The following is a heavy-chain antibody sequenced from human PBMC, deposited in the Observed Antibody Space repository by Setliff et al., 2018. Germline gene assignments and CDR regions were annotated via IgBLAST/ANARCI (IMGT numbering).Heavy chain of an antibody. Sequence: PSETLSLTCSVSGDSIGRGGYYWSWIRQQPGKGLEWIASIYYSGSTYYNPSLKSRLRVSMDSSKNQFYLDLSSATAADTAVYYCARDRRGGYGATNWFDPWGQGTLVTVSS. V-gene: IGHV4-31*03. D-gene: IGHD3-16*01. CDR1: GDSIGRGGYY. CDR2: IYYSGST. J-gene: IGHJ5*02. CDR3: ARDRRGGYGATNWFDP.